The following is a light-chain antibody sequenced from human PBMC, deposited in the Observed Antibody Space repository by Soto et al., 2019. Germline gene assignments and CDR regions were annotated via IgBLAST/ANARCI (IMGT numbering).Light chain of an antibody. J-gene: IGKJ2*01. Sequence: EIVLTQSPGTLSLSPGERATLSCRASQSISSNYLAWYQQKPGQPPRLVLYGTFNRATGIPDRFSGSGCGADFTLTISRLEPEDFAVYYCQRFGTSPLYTFGQGTKLDIK. CDR3: QRFGTSPLYT. CDR1: QSISSNY. V-gene: IGKV3-20*01. CDR2: GTF.